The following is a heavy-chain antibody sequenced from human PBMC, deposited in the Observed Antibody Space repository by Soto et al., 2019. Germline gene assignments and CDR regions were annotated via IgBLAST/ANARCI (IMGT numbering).Heavy chain of an antibody. CDR3: AIERNSHGYYYLDY. V-gene: IGHV4-4*02. Sequence: PSETLSLTCAVSGGSITNTNWWSWVRQPPGKGLEWIGEIYHKGSTNYNPSLKSRVIISVDKSKNQFSLKLSSVTAADTAVYYCAIERNSHGYYYLDYWGQGTLVTVSS. CDR2: IYHKGST. CDR1: GGSITNTNW. J-gene: IGHJ4*02. D-gene: IGHD5-18*01.